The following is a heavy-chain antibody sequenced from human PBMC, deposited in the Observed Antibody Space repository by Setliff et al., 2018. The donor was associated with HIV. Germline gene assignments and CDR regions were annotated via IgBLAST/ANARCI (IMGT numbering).Heavy chain of an antibody. J-gene: IGHJ6*03. D-gene: IGHD2-21*01. CDR3: ARCAPGPYGESVHYYYNMDV. CDR2: INPSGGST. Sequence: ASVKVSCKASGYTFTSYYMHWVRQAPGQGLEWMGIINPSGGSTSYAQKFQARVTITADESTSTVNMELSSLRSEDTAVYYCARCAPGPYGESVHYYYNMDVWGKG. CDR1: GYTFTSYY. V-gene: IGHV1-46*01.